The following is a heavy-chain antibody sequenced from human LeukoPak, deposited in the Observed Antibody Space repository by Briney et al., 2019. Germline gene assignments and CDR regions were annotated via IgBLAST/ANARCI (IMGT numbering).Heavy chain of an antibody. Sequence: SETLSLTCTVSGGSISSYYWSWIRQHPGKGLEWIGYIYYSGSTYYNPSLKSRVTISVDTSKNQFSLKLSSVTAADTAVYYCARGSSSSLIWFDPWGQGTLVTVSS. CDR1: GGSISSYY. CDR2: IYYSGST. D-gene: IGHD6-6*01. V-gene: IGHV4-59*06. J-gene: IGHJ5*02. CDR3: ARGSSSSLIWFDP.